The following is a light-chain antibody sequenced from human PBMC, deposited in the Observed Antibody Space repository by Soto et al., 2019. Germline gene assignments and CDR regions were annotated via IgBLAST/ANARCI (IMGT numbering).Light chain of an antibody. J-gene: IGKJ2*01. CDR1: QSVSTY. CDR2: DVS. CDR3: QQRYT. V-gene: IGKV3-11*01. Sequence: EIVLTQSPATLSLFPGERATLSCRASQSVSTYLAWYQQKPGQAPRLLIYDVSNRATGIPSRFSGSGSGTDFTLTISSLEPEDFAVYYCQQRYTFGQGTKLEIK.